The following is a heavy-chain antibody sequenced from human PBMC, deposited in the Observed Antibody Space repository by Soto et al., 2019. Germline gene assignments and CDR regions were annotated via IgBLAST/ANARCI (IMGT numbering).Heavy chain of an antibody. J-gene: IGHJ4*02. CDR2: IRGRAKKYAT. CDR3: CGRGGDSLQDI. CDR1: GFNFSGSA. Sequence: EVQLVESGGDLVQPGGSLKLSSTGLGFNFSGSALHWVRQPSGKGLEWVGRIRGRAKKYATSYATSVRGRFYLSRDDSKNTAFMQMNSLRDEDTRVYFCCGRGGDSLQDIWGQGTLVTVSS. V-gene: IGHV3-73*01. D-gene: IGHD4-17*01.